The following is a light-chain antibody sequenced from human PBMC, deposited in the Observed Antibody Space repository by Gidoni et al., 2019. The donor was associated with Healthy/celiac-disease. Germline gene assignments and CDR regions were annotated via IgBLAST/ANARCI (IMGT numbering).Light chain of an antibody. Sequence: SSALTQDPAVSVALGQTVRITCQGDSLRSYYASWYQQKPGQAPLLVISGKNNRPSGIPDRFSGSSSGNTASLTITGAQAEDEADYYCNSRDSSGNHLGVFGGGTKLTVL. J-gene: IGLJ3*02. CDR2: GKN. CDR1: SLRSYY. CDR3: NSRDSSGNHLGV. V-gene: IGLV3-19*01.